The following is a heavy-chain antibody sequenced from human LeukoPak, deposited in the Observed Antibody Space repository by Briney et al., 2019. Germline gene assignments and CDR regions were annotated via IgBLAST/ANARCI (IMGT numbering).Heavy chain of an antibody. CDR1: GFIFSSYG. D-gene: IGHD3-22*01. J-gene: IGHJ4*02. CDR2: IRYDGSNT. Sequence: QPGGSLRLSCAASGFIFSSYGMHWVRQAPGKGLEWVAFIRYDGSNTYYADSVKGRFTISRDNSKNTLYLQMNSLRGEDTAVYYCAKSNYYDSSGFNFDYWGQGTLVTVSS. V-gene: IGHV3-30*02. CDR3: AKSNYYDSSGFNFDY.